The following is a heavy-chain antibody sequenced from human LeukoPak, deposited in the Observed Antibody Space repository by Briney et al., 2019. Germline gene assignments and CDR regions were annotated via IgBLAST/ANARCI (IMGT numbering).Heavy chain of an antibody. V-gene: IGHV3-23*01. CDR1: GFTFSSYA. CDR2: LSDSGGST. J-gene: IGHJ4*02. CDR3: ARDGIVGSPLFKFDY. D-gene: IGHD1-26*01. Sequence: GGSLRLSCAASGFTFSSYAMSWVRQAPGKGLEWVSGLSDSGGSTYYADSVKGRFTISRDNSKNTLYLQMNSLRAEDTAVYYCARDGIVGSPLFKFDYWGQGTLVTVSS.